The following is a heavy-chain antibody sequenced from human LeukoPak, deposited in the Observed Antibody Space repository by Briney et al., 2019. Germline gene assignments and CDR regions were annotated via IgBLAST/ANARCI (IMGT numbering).Heavy chain of an antibody. CDR3: GKDLTPVVPAAMLQSDY. CDR1: GFTFSSYG. J-gene: IGHJ4*02. CDR2: IRYDGSNK. Sequence: GGSLRLSCAASGFTFSSYGMHWVRQAPGKGLEWVAFIRYDGSNKYYADSVKGRFTISRDNSKNTLYLQMNSLRAEDTAVYYCGKDLTPVVPAAMLQSDYWGQGALVTVSS. V-gene: IGHV3-30*02. D-gene: IGHD2-2*01.